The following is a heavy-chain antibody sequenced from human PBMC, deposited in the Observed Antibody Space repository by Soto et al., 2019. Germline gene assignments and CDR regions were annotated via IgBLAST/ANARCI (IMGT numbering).Heavy chain of an antibody. CDR3: AARTIFGVAPFYYYYGMDV. Sequence: SVKVSCKASGGTFSSYAISWVRQAPGQGLEWMGGIIPIFGTANYAQKFQGRVTITADESTSTAYMELSSLRSEDTAVYYCAARTIFGVAPFYYYYGMDVWGQGTTVTVSS. D-gene: IGHD3-3*01. V-gene: IGHV1-69*13. CDR1: GGTFSSYA. J-gene: IGHJ6*02. CDR2: IIPIFGTA.